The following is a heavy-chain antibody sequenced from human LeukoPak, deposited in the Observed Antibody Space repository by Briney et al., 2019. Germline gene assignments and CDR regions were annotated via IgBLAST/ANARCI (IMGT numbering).Heavy chain of an antibody. Sequence: SETLSLTCAVYGGSFSGYYWSWIRQPPGKGLEWIGEINHSGSTNYNPSLKSRVTISVDTSKNQFSLKLSSVTAADTAVYYRAGGEYSYGYLGYWGQGTLVTVSS. D-gene: IGHD5-18*01. V-gene: IGHV4-34*01. CDR1: GGSFSGYY. J-gene: IGHJ4*02. CDR3: AGGEYSYGYLGY. CDR2: INHSGST.